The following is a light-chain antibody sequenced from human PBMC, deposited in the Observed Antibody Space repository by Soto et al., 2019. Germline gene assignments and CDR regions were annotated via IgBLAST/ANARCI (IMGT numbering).Light chain of an antibody. CDR2: DAS. J-gene: IGKJ5*01. CDR1: QNVDKF. Sequence: EIELTQSPATLSLSPGETATLSCRASQNVDKFLAWYQQRPGQAPRLLIFDASNRAPGVPVRFSGSGSGTVFTLTIGSLEPEDSAVYFCQQRKNWPPITVGQGTRLEIK. CDR3: QQRKNWPPIT. V-gene: IGKV3-11*01.